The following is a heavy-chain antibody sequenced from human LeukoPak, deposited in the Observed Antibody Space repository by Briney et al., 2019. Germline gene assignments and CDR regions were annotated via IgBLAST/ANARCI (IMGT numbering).Heavy chain of an antibody. CDR1: VFTFSRYW. Sequence: PGGSLRLSCAASVFTFSRYWMHWVPHTPGKGLVWVSRINSDGSDTRDADSVRGRFTISRDSAKNTLYLQMNRLRGEYTAVYYCASADYGGNRRYFDYWGQGTLVTVSS. D-gene: IGHD4-23*01. CDR2: INSDGSDT. CDR3: ASADYGGNRRYFDY. V-gene: IGHV3-74*01. J-gene: IGHJ4*02.